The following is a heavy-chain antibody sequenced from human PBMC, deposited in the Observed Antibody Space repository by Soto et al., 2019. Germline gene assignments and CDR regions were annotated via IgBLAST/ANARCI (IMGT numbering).Heavy chain of an antibody. V-gene: IGHV3-15*01. CDR3: TTALVIVVVPTPFDP. Sequence: GGSLRLSCAASGFTFSDAWMSWVRQAPRKGLEWVGRIKSKTDGGTTDYSAPVKGRFTISRDDSKNTLYLQMNSLKTEDTAVYYCTTALVIVVVPTPFDPWGQGTLVTVSS. CDR2: IKSKTDGGTT. CDR1: GFTFSDAW. J-gene: IGHJ5*02. D-gene: IGHD2-2*01.